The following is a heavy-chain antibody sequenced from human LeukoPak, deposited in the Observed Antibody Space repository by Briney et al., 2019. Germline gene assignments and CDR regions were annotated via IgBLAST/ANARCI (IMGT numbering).Heavy chain of an antibody. V-gene: IGHV4-59*11. CDR2: IFFSGST. J-gene: IGHJ4*02. Sequence: SETLSLTCTVSGVSFSSHFWTWIRQAPGKGLEWIGNIFFSGSTHYNPSLKSRVTMSIDTSKSQFPLKLNSLTAADTAVYYCASDRTGLYYFDQWGQGTLVTVSS. D-gene: IGHD1-1*01. CDR3: ASDRTGLYYFDQ. CDR1: GVSFSSHF.